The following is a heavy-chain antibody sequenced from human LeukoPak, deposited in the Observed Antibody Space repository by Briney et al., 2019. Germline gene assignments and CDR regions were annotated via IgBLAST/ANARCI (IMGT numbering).Heavy chain of an antibody. D-gene: IGHD3-9*01. CDR3: ARRAWYYDILNGYRGGTDV. CDR1: GGSFSGYH. CDR2: INHSGSA. V-gene: IGHV4-34*01. Sequence: SETLSLTCAVYGGSFSGYHWTWIRQPPGKGLEWIGEINHSGSANYSPSLKSRVTISVDTSKNQFSLNVTSVTAAAPAVYYCARRAWYYDILNGYRGGTDVWGQGTTVTVSS. J-gene: IGHJ6*02.